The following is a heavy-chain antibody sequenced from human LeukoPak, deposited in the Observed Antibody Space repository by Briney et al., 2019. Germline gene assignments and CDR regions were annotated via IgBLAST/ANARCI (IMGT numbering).Heavy chain of an antibody. V-gene: IGHV1-69*13. J-gene: IGHJ4*02. CDR1: GGTFSSYA. D-gene: IGHD3-3*01. Sequence: SVKVSCKASGGTFSSYAISWVRQAPGQGLEWMGGIIPIFGTANYAQKFQGRVTITADESTSTAYMELSSLRSEDTAVYYCAGSIFGVPRRGYFDYWGQGTLVTVSS. CDR3: AGSIFGVPRRGYFDY. CDR2: IIPIFGTA.